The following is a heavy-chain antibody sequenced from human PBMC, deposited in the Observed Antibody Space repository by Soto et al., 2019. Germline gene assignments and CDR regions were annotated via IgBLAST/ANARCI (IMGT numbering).Heavy chain of an antibody. Sequence: QVQLVQSGAEVKKPGASVKVSCKASGDTFTSYGISWVRQAPGQGLEWMGWISAYNGNTNYAQKLQGRVTMTTDTSTSTAYMELRSLRSDDTAVYYCAREGEVLRYFDWLARGQSVVFDYWGQGTLVTVSS. D-gene: IGHD3-9*01. CDR2: ISAYNGNT. V-gene: IGHV1-18*01. CDR1: GDTFTSYG. J-gene: IGHJ4*02. CDR3: AREGEVLRYFDWLARGQSVVFDY.